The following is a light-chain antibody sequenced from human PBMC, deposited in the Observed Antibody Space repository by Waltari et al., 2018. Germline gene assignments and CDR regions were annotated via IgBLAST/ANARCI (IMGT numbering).Light chain of an antibody. CDR3: CSFAGTPYV. Sequence: QSALTQPRSVSGSPGQSVTISCTGTNSDAGGYNWVSWYQQHPGKAPKVIIYDVTKRPSGVPDRFSGSKSGDMASLTISGIQADDEADYYCCSFAGTPYVCGTGTKVIVL. V-gene: IGLV2-11*01. J-gene: IGLJ1*01. CDR2: DVT. CDR1: NSDAGGYNW.